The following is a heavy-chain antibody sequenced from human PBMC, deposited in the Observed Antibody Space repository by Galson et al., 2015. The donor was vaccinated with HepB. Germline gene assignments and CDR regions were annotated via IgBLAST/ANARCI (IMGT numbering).Heavy chain of an antibody. V-gene: IGHV4-59*01. CDR3: ARVGWGDYYDSSGYLDY. Sequence: SETLSLTCTVSGGSISSYYWSWIRQPPGKGLEWIGYIYYSGSTNYNPSLKSRATISVDTSKNQFSLKLSSVTAADTAVYYCARVGWGDYYDSSGYLDYWGQGTLVTVSS. CDR2: IYYSGST. J-gene: IGHJ4*02. D-gene: IGHD3-22*01. CDR1: GGSISSYY.